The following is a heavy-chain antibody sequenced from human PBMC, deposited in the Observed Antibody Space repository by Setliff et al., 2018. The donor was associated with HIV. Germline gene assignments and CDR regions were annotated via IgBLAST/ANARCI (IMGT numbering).Heavy chain of an antibody. CDR1: GFTFCDYY. Sequence: LRLSCVASGFTFCDYYMSWIRQAPGKELEWVSYISGSGSTIYYADSVKGRFTISRDNAKNSLYMQMNSLRAEDTAVYYCASSLSPQEAFDIWGQGTMVTVSS. J-gene: IGHJ3*02. CDR2: ISGSGSTI. CDR3: ASSLSPQEAFDI. V-gene: IGHV3-11*01.